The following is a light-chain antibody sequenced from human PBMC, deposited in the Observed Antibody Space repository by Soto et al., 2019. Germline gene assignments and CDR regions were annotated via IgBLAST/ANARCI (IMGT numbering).Light chain of an antibody. Sequence: QSVLTQPASVSGSPGQSIAISCTGTSSDVGGYNYVSWYQQHPDKAPKLIIYDVGDRPSGVSDRFSGSKSGNTASLTISGLQAEDEAHYYCTPYTGSSTYVFGTGTKVTVL. CDR2: DVG. J-gene: IGLJ1*01. CDR1: SSDVGGYNY. CDR3: TPYTGSSTYV. V-gene: IGLV2-14*01.